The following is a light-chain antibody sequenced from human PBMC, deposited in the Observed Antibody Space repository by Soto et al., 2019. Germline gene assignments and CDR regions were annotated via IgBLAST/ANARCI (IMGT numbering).Light chain of an antibody. CDR1: QDISKY. J-gene: IGKJ5*01. CDR2: DAS. V-gene: IGKV1-33*01. CDR3: QQHDNLSIT. Sequence: IPMTQAPSSPSSSLGDRGNITCPASQDISKYLSWYQQKPGKAPKLLIYDASNLETGVPSRFSGGGSGTDFTFTISSLQPEDIAIYYCQQHDNLSITFGQGTRLEIK.